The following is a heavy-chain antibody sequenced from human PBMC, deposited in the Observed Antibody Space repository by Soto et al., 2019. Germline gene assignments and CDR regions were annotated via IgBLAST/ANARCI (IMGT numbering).Heavy chain of an antibody. D-gene: IGHD6-13*01. CDR3: AKENGYSSTWLEFDY. Sequence: GGSLRLSCAASGFTVSSNSMSWVRQAPGKGLEWVSAISGSGGSTDYADSVKGRFTISRDNSKNTLYLQMNSLRAEDTAVYYCAKENGYSSTWLEFDYWGQGTQVTVSS. CDR1: GFTVSSNS. J-gene: IGHJ4*02. CDR2: ISGSGGST. V-gene: IGHV3-23*01.